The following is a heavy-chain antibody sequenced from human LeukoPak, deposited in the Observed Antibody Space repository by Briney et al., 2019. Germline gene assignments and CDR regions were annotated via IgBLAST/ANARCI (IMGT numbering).Heavy chain of an antibody. D-gene: IGHD5-12*01. CDR2: IYYSGST. V-gene: IGHV4-59*01. J-gene: IGHJ5*02. CDR1: GGTIGSSY. CDR3: ARDPYSSGYYASFDP. Sequence: SETLSLTCTVSGGTIGSSYWHWIRQPPGKALEWIGYIYYSGSTAYNPSLKSRITMSVDTSKNRFSLNMWSVTAADTAVYYCARDPYSSGYYASFDPWGQGTLVTVSS.